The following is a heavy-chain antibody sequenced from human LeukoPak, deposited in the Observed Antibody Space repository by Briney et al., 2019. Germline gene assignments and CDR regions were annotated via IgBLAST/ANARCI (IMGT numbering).Heavy chain of an antibody. D-gene: IGHD6-13*01. J-gene: IGHJ4*02. V-gene: IGHV4-59*12. CDR1: GGSISSYY. Sequence: SETLSLTCTVSGGSISSYYWSWIRQPPGKGLEWIGYIYYSGSTNYNPSLKSRVTISVDTSKNQFSLKLSSVTAADTAVYYCARGRQQLVRGRFDYWGQGTLVTVSS. CDR3: ARGRQQLVRGRFDY. CDR2: IYYSGST.